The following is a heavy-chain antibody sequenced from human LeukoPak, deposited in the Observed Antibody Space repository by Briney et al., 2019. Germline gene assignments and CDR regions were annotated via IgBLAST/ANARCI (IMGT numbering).Heavy chain of an antibody. D-gene: IGHD3-10*01. CDR3: ARDFMVRGVIPYY. CDR1: GYTFTSYG. Sequence: ASVKDFFKASGYTFTSYGISWVRQAPGQGLEWMGWISAYNGNTNYPQKLQGRVTMTTDTSTSTAYMELRSLRSDDTAVYYCARDFMVRGVIPYYWGQGTLVTVSS. V-gene: IGHV1-18*01. CDR2: ISAYNGNT. J-gene: IGHJ4*02.